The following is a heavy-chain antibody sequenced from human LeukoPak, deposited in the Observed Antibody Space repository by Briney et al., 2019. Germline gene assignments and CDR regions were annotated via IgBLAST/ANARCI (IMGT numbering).Heavy chain of an antibody. V-gene: IGHV1-2*02. CDR2: INPNSGGT. CDR3: ARNTAMVIPPVDY. Sequence: GASVKVSCKASGYTFTGYYMHWVRQAPGQGLEWMGWINPNSGGTNYAQKFQGRVTMTRDTSISTAYMELSRLRSDDTAVYYCARNTAMVIPPVDYWGQGTLVTVSS. D-gene: IGHD5-18*01. CDR1: GYTFTGYY. J-gene: IGHJ4*02.